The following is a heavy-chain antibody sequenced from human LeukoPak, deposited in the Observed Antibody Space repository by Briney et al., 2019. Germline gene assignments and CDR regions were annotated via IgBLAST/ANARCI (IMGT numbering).Heavy chain of an antibody. D-gene: IGHD3-10*01. J-gene: IGHJ3*02. CDR3: ARVSRAVGGRAYFSRRGDAFDI. CDR1: GGSISSYY. CDR2: IHYSGST. V-gene: IGHV4-59*01. Sequence: SETLSLTCSVFGGSISSYYWSWIRQPPGKGLEWIGYIHYSGSTNYNPSLKSRVTISVDTSNNQFSLKLSSVTAADTAVYYCARVSRAVGGRAYFSRRGDAFDIWGQGTMVTVSS.